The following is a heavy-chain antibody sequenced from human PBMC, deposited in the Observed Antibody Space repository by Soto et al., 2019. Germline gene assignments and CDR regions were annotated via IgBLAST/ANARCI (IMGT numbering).Heavy chain of an antibody. CDR2: IKSKTDGGTT. CDR1: GFTFSNAW. D-gene: IGHD2-15*01. Sequence: GGSLRLSCAASGFTFSNAWMSWVRQAPGKGLEWVGRIKSKTDGGTTDYAAPVKGRFTISRDDSKNTLYLQMNSLKTEDTAVYYCTTSVVVAATFGPYYYYYMDVWGKGTTVTVSS. CDR3: TTSVVVAATFGPYYYYYMDV. J-gene: IGHJ6*03. V-gene: IGHV3-15*01.